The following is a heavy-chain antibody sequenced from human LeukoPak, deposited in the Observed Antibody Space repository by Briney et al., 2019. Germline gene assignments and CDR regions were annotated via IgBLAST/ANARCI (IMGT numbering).Heavy chain of an antibody. CDR2: INGDGHRT. D-gene: IGHD2-2*01. CDR3: AKEGDDVVVPTSMADF. V-gene: IGHV3-23*01. CDR1: GFTFDNYA. J-gene: IGHJ4*02. Sequence: GGSLRLSCAASGFTFDNYAMSWLRQAPGTGLEWVSAINGDGHRTYYAGSVTGRFTISRDNSRSTLFLQMDSLRAQDTAVYYCAKEGDDVVVPTSMADFWGQGTLVTVSS.